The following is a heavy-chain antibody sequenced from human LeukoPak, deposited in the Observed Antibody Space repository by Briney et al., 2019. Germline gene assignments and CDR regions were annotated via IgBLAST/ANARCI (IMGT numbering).Heavy chain of an antibody. V-gene: IGHV1-46*01. CDR1: GYTFTNYY. Sequence: ASVKVSCKASGYTFTNYYMHWVRQAPGQGLEWMGVINPSGDSTRYEQKFQDRVTMTRETSTRTVYMELSSLRSEDTAVYYCARGYRSSYRIDYWGQGTLVTVSS. D-gene: IGHD2-15*01. CDR3: ARGYRSSYRIDY. CDR2: INPSGDST. J-gene: IGHJ4*02.